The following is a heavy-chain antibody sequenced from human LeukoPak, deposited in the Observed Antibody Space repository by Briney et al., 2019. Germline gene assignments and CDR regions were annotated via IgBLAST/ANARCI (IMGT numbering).Heavy chain of an antibody. CDR2: ISAYNGNT. J-gene: IGHJ4*02. CDR3: ARDLRFGELYY. Sequence: ASVKVSCKASGYTFTSYGISWVRQAPGQGLEWMGWISAYNGNTNYAQKLQGRVTMTTDTSTSTAYVELRSLRSDDTAVYYCARDLRFGELYYWGQGTLVTVSS. D-gene: IGHD3-10*01. V-gene: IGHV1-18*01. CDR1: GYTFTSYG.